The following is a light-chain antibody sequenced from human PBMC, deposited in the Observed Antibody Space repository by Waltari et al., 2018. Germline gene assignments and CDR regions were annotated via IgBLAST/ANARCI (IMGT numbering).Light chain of an antibody. J-gene: IGKJ1*01. CDR2: WAS. CDR3: QQYYRSRT. CDR1: QSILYSPNDKNY. V-gene: IGKV4-1*01. Sequence: DIVMTQSPDSLAVSLGERDTINCKSSQSILYSPNDKNYLAWYQQKPGQPPKLRIYWASTRESGVPDRFSGSGSGTDFTLTISSLQAEDVAVYYCQQYYRSRTFGQGTKVEIK.